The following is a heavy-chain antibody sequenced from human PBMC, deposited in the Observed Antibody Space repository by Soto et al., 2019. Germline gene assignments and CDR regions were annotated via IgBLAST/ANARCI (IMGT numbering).Heavy chain of an antibody. Sequence: GGSLRLSCAASGFIFSSYAMKWVRQAPGKGLEWVSLIGESGTPTYYADSVKGRFTISRDNSGNTLFLEMYSLRAEDTAVYYCARYIPGVRYYGMDVWGQGTTVTVSS. CDR1: GFIFSSYA. CDR3: ARYIPGVRYYGMDV. V-gene: IGHV3-23*01. J-gene: IGHJ6*02. D-gene: IGHD2-2*01. CDR2: IGESGTPT.